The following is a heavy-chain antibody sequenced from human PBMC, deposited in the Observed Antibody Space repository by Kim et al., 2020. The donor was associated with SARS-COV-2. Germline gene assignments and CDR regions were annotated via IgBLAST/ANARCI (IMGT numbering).Heavy chain of an antibody. CDR3: ARGPAMIDQYLDY. CDR1: GGTFSSYA. V-gene: IGHV1-69*04. D-gene: IGHD3-22*01. CDR2: FIPILNIA. J-gene: IGHJ4*02. Sequence: SVKVSCKASGGTFSSYAISWVRQAPGQGLEWMGRFIPILNIANYAQKFQGRVTITADKSTSTAHMELSSLRSEDTAVYYCARGPAMIDQYLDYWGQGTLVTVSS.